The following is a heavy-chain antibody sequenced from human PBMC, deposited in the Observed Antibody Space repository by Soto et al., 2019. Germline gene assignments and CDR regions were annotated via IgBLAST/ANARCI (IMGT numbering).Heavy chain of an antibody. Sequence: QVQLQESGPGLVKPSETLSLTCTVSGGSISSYYWSWIRQPPGKGLEWIGYMYYSGSTNYNHSLKSRVTMSVDTSKNQFSLKLSSVTAADTAVYYCARQYGDYVRGAFDIWGQGTMVTVSS. V-gene: IGHV4-59*01. D-gene: IGHD4-17*01. CDR2: MYYSGST. J-gene: IGHJ3*02. CDR3: ARQYGDYVRGAFDI. CDR1: GGSISSYY.